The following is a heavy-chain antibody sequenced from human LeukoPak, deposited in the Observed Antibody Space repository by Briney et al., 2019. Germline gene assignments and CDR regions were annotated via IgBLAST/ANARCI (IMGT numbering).Heavy chain of an antibody. CDR2: IKSRSDAGTT. J-gene: IGHJ4*02. Sequence: GGSLRLSCAASGFTFSNAWMTWVRQAPGKGLEWVGRIKSRSDAGTTDYAAPVKGRFTISRDDSKNTLYLQMNSLKTEDTAVYYCTTDLGITMIRGVFVFWGQGTLVTVSS. V-gene: IGHV3-15*01. CDR1: GFTFSNAW. CDR3: TTDLGITMIRGVFVF. D-gene: IGHD3-10*01.